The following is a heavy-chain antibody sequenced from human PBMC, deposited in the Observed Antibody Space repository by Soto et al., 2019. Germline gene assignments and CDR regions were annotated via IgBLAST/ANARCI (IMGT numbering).Heavy chain of an antibody. D-gene: IGHD5-12*01. V-gene: IGHV1-69*12. CDR1: GGTFSSYT. CDR3: ARGNHRWLQLWYFDL. J-gene: IGHJ2*01. Sequence: QVQLVQSGAEVKKPGSSVTVSCKASGGTFSSYTISWVRQAPGEGLEWMGGIITIFGKANYGQKFQGRVTITAHEYTSTAYMELSSLRSEDTAVYYCARGNHRWLQLWYFDLWGRGTLVTVS. CDR2: IITIFGKA.